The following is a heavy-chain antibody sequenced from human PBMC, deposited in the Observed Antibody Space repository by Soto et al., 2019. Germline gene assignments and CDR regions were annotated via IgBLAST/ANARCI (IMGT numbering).Heavy chain of an antibody. CDR2: INNRGSTI. Sequence: PWGSLRLSCAASGFTFSSYEMNWVRQAPGKGLEWVSYINNRGSTIHYADSVKGRFTISRGNAKNSLFLQMNSLRAEDTAVYYCARHSPYNWNDLGYWGQGTLVTVSS. D-gene: IGHD1-20*01. CDR1: GFTFSSYE. J-gene: IGHJ4*02. V-gene: IGHV3-48*03. CDR3: ARHSPYNWNDLGY.